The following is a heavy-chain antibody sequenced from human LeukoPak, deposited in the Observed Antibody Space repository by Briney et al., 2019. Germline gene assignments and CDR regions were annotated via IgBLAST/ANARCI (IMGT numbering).Heavy chain of an antibody. V-gene: IGHV4-61*01. D-gene: IGHD3-16*01. CDR1: GGSVSSDSYY. CDR3: ARDRYALTFDY. J-gene: IGHJ4*02. CDR2: IYNSGNT. Sequence: SETLSLTCTVSGGSVSSDSYYWSWIRQPPGKKLEWIGYIYNSGNTNYNPSLKSRVTMSVDTSKNQFSLKLSSVTAADTAVYCCARDRYALTFDYWGQGTLVTVSS.